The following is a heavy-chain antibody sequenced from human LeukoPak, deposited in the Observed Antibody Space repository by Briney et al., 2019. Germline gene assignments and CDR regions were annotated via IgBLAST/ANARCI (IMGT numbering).Heavy chain of an antibody. V-gene: IGHV4-4*07. CDR2: IYTSGST. J-gene: IGHJ3*02. CDR3: ARDPHDILTGYYIDDAFDI. D-gene: IGHD3-9*01. Sequence: SETLSLTCTVSGGSISSYYWSWIRQPAGKGLEWIGRIYTSGSTNYNPSLKSRVTMSVDTSKNQFSLKLSSVTAADTAVYYCARDPHDILTGYYIDDAFDIWGQGTMVTVSS. CDR1: GGSISSYY.